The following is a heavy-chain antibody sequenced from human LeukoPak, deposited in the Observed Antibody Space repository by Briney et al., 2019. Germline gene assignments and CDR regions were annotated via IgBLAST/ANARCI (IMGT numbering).Heavy chain of an antibody. CDR3: ARGFNRYSDWLLYFDY. CDR2: INHSGST. Sequence: SETLSLTCAVYGGSSSGYYWSWIRQPPGKGLEWIGEINHSGSTNYNPSLKSRVTISVDTSKNQFSLKLSSVTAADTAVYYCARGFNRYSDWLLYFDYWGQGTLVTVSS. D-gene: IGHD3-9*01. J-gene: IGHJ4*02. V-gene: IGHV4-34*01. CDR1: GGSSSGYY.